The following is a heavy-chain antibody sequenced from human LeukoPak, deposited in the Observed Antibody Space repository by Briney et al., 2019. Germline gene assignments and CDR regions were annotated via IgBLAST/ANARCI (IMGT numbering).Heavy chain of an antibody. CDR3: ARASPPGSWPITYYYYGMDV. J-gene: IGHJ6*02. CDR1: GGSVPCDH. CDR2: VSTREGT. V-gene: IGHV4-4*07. D-gene: IGHD2-15*01. Sequence: LEALSLTCTVSGGSVPCDHLGWLRPAAREGMEWIGPVSTREGTNHNTSLKSRVTLSLDTSKNQFSLKLSSVTAADTAVYYCARASPPGSWPITYYYYGMDVWGQGTTVTVSS.